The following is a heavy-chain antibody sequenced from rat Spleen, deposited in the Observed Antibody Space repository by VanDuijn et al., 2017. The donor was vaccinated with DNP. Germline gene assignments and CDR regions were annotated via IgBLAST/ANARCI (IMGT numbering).Heavy chain of an antibody. Sequence: EVQLQESGPGLVKPSQSLSLTCSVTDYSITNNYWAWIRKFPGNKMEWMGYISYIGSTGYNPSLKSRISITRDTSKNQFFLQLNSVTTEDTATYYCARGLNYGGYNYYWYFDFWGPGTMVTVSS. CDR3: ARGLNYGGYNYYWYFDF. CDR2: ISYIGST. J-gene: IGHJ1*01. D-gene: IGHD1-11*01. CDR1: DYSITNNY. V-gene: IGHV3-1*01.